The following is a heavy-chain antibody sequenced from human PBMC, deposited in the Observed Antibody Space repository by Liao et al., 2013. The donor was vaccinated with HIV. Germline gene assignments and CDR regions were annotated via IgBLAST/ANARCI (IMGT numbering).Heavy chain of an antibody. CDR3: ARVDQYYDYWRGYENWFDP. CDR2: IYYSGAT. CDR1: GASISTGNYY. V-gene: IGHV4-30-4*08. Sequence: QVQLQESGPGLVKPSQTLSLTCTVSGASISTGNYYWSWIRQPPGKGLEWIGYIYYSGATYYNPSLKSRLTMSVDTSKNQFSLKLSSVTAADTAVYYCARVDQYYDYWRGYENWFDPWGQGTLVTVSS. D-gene: IGHD3-3*01. J-gene: IGHJ5*02.